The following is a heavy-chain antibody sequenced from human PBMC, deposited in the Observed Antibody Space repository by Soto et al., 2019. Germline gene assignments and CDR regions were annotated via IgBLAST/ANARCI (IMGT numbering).Heavy chain of an antibody. Sequence: QVQLVQSGGEVKKPGASVKVSCKASVDTVTKYGISWVRQAPGQGVEWLGWISFYNGHTNYALKFQDRITFTTDTSTSTASMELRSLTSDDTAVYYRASATSIAVAGKETWGQGTLVTVSS. CDR2: ISFYNGHT. V-gene: IGHV1-18*01. J-gene: IGHJ4*02. CDR3: ASATSIAVAGKET. D-gene: IGHD6-19*01. CDR1: VDTVTKYG.